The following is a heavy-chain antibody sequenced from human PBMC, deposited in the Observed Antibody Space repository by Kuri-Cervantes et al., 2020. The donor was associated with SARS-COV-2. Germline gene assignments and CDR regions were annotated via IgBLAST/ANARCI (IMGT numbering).Heavy chain of an antibody. Sequence: GSLRLSCTVSGGSISSHYWSWIRQPPGKGLEWIGYIYYSGSTIYNPSLKSRVTISVDTSKNQFSLKLSSVTAADTAVYYCARDFSHWFDPWGQGTLVTVSS. CDR3: ARDFSHWFDP. D-gene: IGHD2/OR15-2a*01. V-gene: IGHV4-59*11. CDR2: IYYSGST. CDR1: GGSISSHY. J-gene: IGHJ5*02.